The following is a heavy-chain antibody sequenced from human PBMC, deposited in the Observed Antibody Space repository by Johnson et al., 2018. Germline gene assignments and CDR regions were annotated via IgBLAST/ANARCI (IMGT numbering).Heavy chain of an antibody. V-gene: IGHV1-8*01. CDR1: GNSFPSSD. D-gene: IGHD2-8*02. J-gene: IGHJ3*01. CDR2: INRNSGLG. CDR3: ATHTIGSTLVLFIF. Sequence: VQLVETGPEVRKPWASMKVSCKASGNSFPSSDITWVRQATGQGLEWLGYINRNSGLGAYAQKFQGRVTMTRDISISTVYMELGSLRSDDTGSYFCATHTIGSTLVLFIFWGQGTMVSVSS.